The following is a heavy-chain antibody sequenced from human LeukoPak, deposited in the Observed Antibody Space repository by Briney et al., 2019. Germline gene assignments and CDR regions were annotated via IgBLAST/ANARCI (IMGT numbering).Heavy chain of an antibody. V-gene: IGHV1-69*13. J-gene: IGHJ2*01. CDR1: GGTFSSYA. CDR3: ASHGGVDPYWYFDL. CDR2: IIPIFGTA. D-gene: IGHD2-8*01. Sequence: GASVKVSCKASGGTFSSYAISWVRQAPGQGLEWMGGIIPIFGTANYAQKFQGRVTITADESTSTAYMELSSLRSEDTAVYYCASHGGVDPYWYFDLWGRGTLVTVSS.